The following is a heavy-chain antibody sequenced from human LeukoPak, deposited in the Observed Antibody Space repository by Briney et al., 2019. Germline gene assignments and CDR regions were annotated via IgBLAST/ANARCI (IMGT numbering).Heavy chain of an antibody. Sequence: GGSLRLSCAASGFTFSSYAMSWVRQAPGKGLEWVSAISGSGGSTYYADSVKGRFTISRDNSKNTLYLQMNSLRAEDTAVYYCARVGWAPYWYFDLWGRGTLVTVSS. CDR3: ARVGWAPYWYFDL. D-gene: IGHD2-15*01. V-gene: IGHV3-23*01. CDR2: ISGSGGST. CDR1: GFTFSSYA. J-gene: IGHJ2*01.